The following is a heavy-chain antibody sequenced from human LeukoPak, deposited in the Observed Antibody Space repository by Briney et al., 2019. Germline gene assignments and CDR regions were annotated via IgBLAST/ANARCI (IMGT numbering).Heavy chain of an antibody. CDR2: IYTSGST. V-gene: IGHV4-61*02. J-gene: IGHJ4*02. D-gene: IGHD3-22*01. CDR1: GGSISSGSYY. Sequence: SETLSLTCTVSGGSISSGSYYWSWVRQPAGKGLEWIGRIYTSGSTNYNSSLKSRVTMSVDMSKNQFSLKLSSVTAADTAVYYCARDQYYYDSSGYYRFDYWGQGTLVTVSS. CDR3: ARDQYYYDSSGYYRFDY.